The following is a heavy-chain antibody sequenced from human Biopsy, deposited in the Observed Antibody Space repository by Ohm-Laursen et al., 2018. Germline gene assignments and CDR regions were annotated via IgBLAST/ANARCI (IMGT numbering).Heavy chain of an antibody. D-gene: IGHD3-22*01. V-gene: IGHV4-59*01. CDR3: ARDRGFYSDRTVPGYFDL. J-gene: IGHJ2*01. CDR2: VYYTGGT. Sequence: GTLSLTCIVSGDSISSYYWSWIRQPPGKGLEWIGYVYYTGGTDYNPSLQSRVTISVDTSKNHFSLRLRSVTPADTAIYYCARDRGFYSDRTVPGYFDLWGRGTLVTVSS. CDR1: GDSISSYY.